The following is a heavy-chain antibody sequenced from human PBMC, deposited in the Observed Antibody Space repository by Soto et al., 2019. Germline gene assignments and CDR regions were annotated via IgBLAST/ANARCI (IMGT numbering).Heavy chain of an antibody. CDR3: ARPSYYYDSSGYPPENYFDY. Sequence: QVQLVESGGGVVQPWRSLRLSCAASGFTFSSYAMHWVRQAPGKGLEWVAVLSFDGSNKYYADSVKGRFTISRDNSKNTLSMQMSSLRAEDTAVYYCARPSYYYDSSGYPPENYFDYWVQGTLVTVSS. CDR1: GFTFSSYA. V-gene: IGHV3-30-3*01. CDR2: LSFDGSNK. D-gene: IGHD3-22*01. J-gene: IGHJ4*02.